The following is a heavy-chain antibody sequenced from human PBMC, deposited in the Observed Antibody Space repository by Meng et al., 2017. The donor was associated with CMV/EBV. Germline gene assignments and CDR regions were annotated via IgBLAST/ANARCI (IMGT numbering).Heavy chain of an antibody. CDR2: IYYSGST. J-gene: IGHJ4*02. Sequence: QVQLQESGPGLVKPSQPLPLTCTVSGGSISSGDYYWSWIRQPPGKGLEWIGYIYYSGSTYYNPSLKSRVTISVDTSKNQFSLKLSSVTATDTAVYYCARVGRTSCYDYWGQGTLVTVSS. D-gene: IGHD2-2*01. V-gene: IGHV4-30-4*08. CDR3: ARVGRTSCYDY. CDR1: GGSISSGDYY.